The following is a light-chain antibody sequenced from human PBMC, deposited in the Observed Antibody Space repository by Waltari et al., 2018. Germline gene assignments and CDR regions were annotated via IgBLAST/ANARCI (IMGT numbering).Light chain of an antibody. J-gene: IGLJ2*01. V-gene: IGLV2-14*03. CDR1: SSDIVGSNY. CDR2: CGS. Sequence: QSALTQPASASGSPGQSITISCTGTSSDIVGSNYVSWYQQHSGKAPKHIIYCGSKRPSGVSDRFSGSKSGNTASLTISGLQAEDEADYYCSSYAPSSTVFGGGTKLTVL. CDR3: SSYAPSSTV.